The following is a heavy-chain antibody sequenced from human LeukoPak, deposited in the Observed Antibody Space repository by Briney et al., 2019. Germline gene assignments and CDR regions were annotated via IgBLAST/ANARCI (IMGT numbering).Heavy chain of an antibody. V-gene: IGHV4-38-2*02. CDR1: DYSISSSYY. D-gene: IGHD4-11*01. CDR3: ARTYTNYPNRPFDY. CDR2: IYHSGST. Sequence: PSETLSLTCSVSDYSISSSYYWGWIRQPPGKGLEWIGNIYHSGSTYYNPSLTGRVTISVETSKNQFSLKLSSVTAANTAVYYCARTYTNYPNRPFDYWGQGTLVTVSS. J-gene: IGHJ4*02.